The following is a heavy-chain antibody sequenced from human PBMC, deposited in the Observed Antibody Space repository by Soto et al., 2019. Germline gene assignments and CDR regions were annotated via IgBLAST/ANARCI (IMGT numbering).Heavy chain of an antibody. CDR2: IIPILDIA. V-gene: IGHV1-69*02. J-gene: IGHJ4*02. CDR1: GGNFNTYT. Sequence: QVQLLQSGTEVKKPGLSAKVSCRASGGNFNTYTISWVRQAPGQGLEWLGRIIPILDIASYAQKFQGRVNITADKSTNTVYMELSSLRSEDTAVYFCARSLGLCTGSGCRDYWGQGTLVSVSP. CDR3: ARSLGLCTGSGCRDY. D-gene: IGHD2-8*02.